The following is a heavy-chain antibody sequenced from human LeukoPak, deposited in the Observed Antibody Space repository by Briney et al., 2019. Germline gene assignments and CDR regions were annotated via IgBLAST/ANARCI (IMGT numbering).Heavy chain of an antibody. CDR3: ARDDSSGYYVDY. D-gene: IGHD3-22*01. V-gene: IGHV4-38-2*02. CDR1: GYSISSGYY. CDR2: IYHSGST. J-gene: IGHJ4*02. Sequence: SETLSLTCTVSGYSISSGYYWGWIRQPPGKGLEWIGSIYHSGSTYYNPSLKSRVTISVDTSKNQFSLILSSVTAADTAVYYCARDDSSGYYVDYWGQGTLVTVSS.